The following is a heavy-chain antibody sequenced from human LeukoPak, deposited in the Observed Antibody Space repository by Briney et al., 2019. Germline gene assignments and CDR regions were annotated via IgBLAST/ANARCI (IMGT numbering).Heavy chain of an antibody. CDR2: TRNKANNYAT. J-gene: IGHJ4*02. D-gene: IGHD4-23*01. CDR1: GYTFSDHY. Sequence: GGFLRLSCAASGYTFSDHYIDWVRQAPGKELEWVGHTRNKANNYATEYAASVKGRFTISRDDSRNPVYLQMNSLKTEDTAVYYCTRWRSGTSDWGQGTLVTVSS. CDR3: TRWRSGTSD. V-gene: IGHV3-72*01.